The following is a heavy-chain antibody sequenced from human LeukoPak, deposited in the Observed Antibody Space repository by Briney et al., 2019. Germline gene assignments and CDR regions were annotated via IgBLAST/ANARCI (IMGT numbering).Heavy chain of an antibody. D-gene: IGHD7-27*01. Sequence: GGSLRLSCAASGFTFSSYWMSWLRQAPGKGREWVATINIDGSEKYYVDSVKGRFTISRDNARNSLYLQMNSLRGEDTAVYYCAREGTLRAHWDPFDYWGQGTLVTVSS. CDR2: INIDGSEK. V-gene: IGHV3-7*01. CDR1: GFTFSSYW. CDR3: AREGTLRAHWDPFDY. J-gene: IGHJ4*02.